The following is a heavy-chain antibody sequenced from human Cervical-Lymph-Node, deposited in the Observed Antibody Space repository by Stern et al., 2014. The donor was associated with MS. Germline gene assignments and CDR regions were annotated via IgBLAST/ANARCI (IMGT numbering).Heavy chain of an antibody. D-gene: IGHD3-22*01. CDR2: ISYDGDNK. Sequence: QVQLVESGGGVVQPGRSLRLSCAASGFTFSLYDMHWVRQAPGKGLEWVAVISYDGDNKFYTDSVKGRFTISRDSSKSTLYLQLNSLSPEDTAIYYCAKDPRIYDSSGYLDAWGQGTLVTVSS. V-gene: IGHV3-30*18. J-gene: IGHJ5*02. CDR1: GFTFSLYD. CDR3: AKDPRIYDSSGYLDA.